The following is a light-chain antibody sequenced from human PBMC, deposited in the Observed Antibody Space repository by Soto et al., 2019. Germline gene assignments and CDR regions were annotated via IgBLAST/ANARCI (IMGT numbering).Light chain of an antibody. CDR1: QSVSGW. V-gene: IGKV1-5*03. J-gene: IGKJ1*01. Sequence: IRMTQSASTLSASVGDTVTVTCRASQSVSGWLAWYQQKPGKAPKLLIYKASSLESGVPSRFSGGGSGTEFTLTISSLQPDDFATYYCQQYHIHSWTFGQGTKVDI. CDR3: QQYHIHSWT. CDR2: KAS.